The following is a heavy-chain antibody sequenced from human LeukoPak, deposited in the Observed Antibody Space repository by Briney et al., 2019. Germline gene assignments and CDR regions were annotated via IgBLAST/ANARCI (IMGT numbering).Heavy chain of an antibody. Sequence: GGSLRLSCAASGFTFSNYWMSWVRQAPGKGLEWVANIKQDGSEKYYVDSVKGRFTISRDNAKSSLYLQMNSLRVEDTAVYYCARDRWGYSYGGDWGQGTLVTVSS. CDR3: ARDRWGYSYGGD. V-gene: IGHV3-7*01. CDR2: IKQDGSEK. CDR1: GFTFSNYW. J-gene: IGHJ4*02. D-gene: IGHD5-18*01.